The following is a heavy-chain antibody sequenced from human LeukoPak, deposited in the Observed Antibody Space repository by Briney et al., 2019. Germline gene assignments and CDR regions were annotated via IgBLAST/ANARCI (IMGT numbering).Heavy chain of an antibody. V-gene: IGHV4-61*08. CDR2: IYYSGST. Sequence: PSETLSLICTVSDRSVSSGDFWGWIRQPPGKGLEWIGYIYYSGSTNYNPSLKSRVTISVDTSKNQFSLKLSSVTAADTAVYYCARDKGPYWYFDLWGRGTLVTVSS. CDR1: DRSVSSGDF. CDR3: ARDKGPYWYFDL. J-gene: IGHJ2*01.